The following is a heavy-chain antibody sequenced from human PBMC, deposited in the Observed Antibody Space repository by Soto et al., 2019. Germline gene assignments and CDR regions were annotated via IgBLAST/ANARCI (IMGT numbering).Heavy chain of an antibody. J-gene: IGHJ6*02. CDR1: GGSFSGYY. D-gene: IGHD3-3*01. CDR2: INHSGST. Sequence: NPSETLSLTCAVYGGSFSGYYWSWIRQPPGKGLEWIGEINHSGSTNYNPSLKSRVTISVDTSKNQFYLKLSSVTAADTAVYYCARGVYDYWSGYYAGSGLDVWGQGTTVTVSS. CDR3: ARGVYDYWSGYYAGSGLDV. V-gene: IGHV4-34*01.